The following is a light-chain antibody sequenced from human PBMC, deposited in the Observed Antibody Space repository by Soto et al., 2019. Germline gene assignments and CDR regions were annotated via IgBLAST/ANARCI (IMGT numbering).Light chain of an antibody. CDR3: QQSSRALT. V-gene: IGKV1-39*01. Sequence: DIPMTQSPSSLSASVGDRVTITCRASQSISSYVNWYQQKPGKAPNLLIYAVSPLQSGFPSRYSGSVSGKEFTLTISSLQPEDFATYYCQQSSRALTFGQGTRVEIK. J-gene: IGKJ1*01. CDR2: AVS. CDR1: QSISSY.